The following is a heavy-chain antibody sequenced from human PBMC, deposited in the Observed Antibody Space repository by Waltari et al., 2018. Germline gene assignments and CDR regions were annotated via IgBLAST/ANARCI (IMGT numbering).Heavy chain of an antibody. D-gene: IGHD1-26*01. Sequence: QVQLQESGPGLVKPSQTLSLTCTVSGGSISSGSYSWSWIRQPAGKGLEWIGYIYTSGSTNYNPSLKSRVTISVDTSKNQFSLKLSSVTAADTAVYYCARAHSGSYTFDYWGQGTLVTVSS. CDR2: IYTSGST. J-gene: IGHJ4*02. V-gene: IGHV4-61*09. CDR1: GGSISSGSYS. CDR3: ARAHSGSYTFDY.